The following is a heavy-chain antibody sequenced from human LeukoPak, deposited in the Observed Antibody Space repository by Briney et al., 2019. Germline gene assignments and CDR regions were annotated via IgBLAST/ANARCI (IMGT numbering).Heavy chain of an antibody. D-gene: IGHD3-22*01. V-gene: IGHV1-69*05. CDR3: ARATYYDSSGYYDAFDI. Sequence: SVKVSCKASGGTFSSYAISWVRQAPGQGLEWMGGIIPIFGTANYAQKFQGRVTITTDESTGTAYMELSSLRSEDTAVYYCARATYYDSSGYYDAFDIWGQGTMVTVSS. J-gene: IGHJ3*02. CDR2: IIPIFGTA. CDR1: GGTFSSYA.